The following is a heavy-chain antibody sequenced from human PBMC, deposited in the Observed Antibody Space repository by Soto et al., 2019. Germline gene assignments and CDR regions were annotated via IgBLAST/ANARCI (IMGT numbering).Heavy chain of an antibody. CDR1: GFTFSSYW. D-gene: IGHD3-3*01. J-gene: IGHJ6*02. Sequence: GGSLRLSCAASGFTFSSYWMHWVRQAPGKGLVWVSRINSDGSSTSYADSVKGRVTISRDNAKNTLYLQMNSLRAEDTAVYYCARGGRKRSITIFGSYYCFGMDVWGQGTTVTVSS. V-gene: IGHV3-74*01. CDR3: ARGGRKRSITIFGSYYCFGMDV. CDR2: INSDGSST.